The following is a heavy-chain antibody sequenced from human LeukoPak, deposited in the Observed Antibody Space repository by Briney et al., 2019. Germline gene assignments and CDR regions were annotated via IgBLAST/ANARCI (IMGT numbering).Heavy chain of an antibody. V-gene: IGHV3-30*03. CDR3: ARHFTGDGMVNWFDP. CDR2: ISYDGSNK. D-gene: IGHD3-3*02. J-gene: IGHJ5*02. Sequence: PGGSLRLSCAASGFIFSNYDMHWVRQAPGKGLEWVAVISYDGSNKYYADSVKGRSTISRDNSKNTLYLQMNSLRAEDTAVYYCARHFTGDGMVNWFDPWGQGTLVTVSS. CDR1: GFIFSNYD.